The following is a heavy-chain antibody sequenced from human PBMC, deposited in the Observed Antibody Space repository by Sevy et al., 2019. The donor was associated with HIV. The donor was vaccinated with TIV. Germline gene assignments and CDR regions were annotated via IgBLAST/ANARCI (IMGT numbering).Heavy chain of an antibody. CDR2: ISGSGGST. CDR1: GFTFSSYA. Sequence: GGSLRLSCAASGFTFSSYAMSWVRQAPGKGLEWVSAISGSGGSTYYADSVKGRFTISRDNSKNTLYLQMNSLRAEDTDVYYCAKINRRDIVVVPAEGAFDIWGQGTMVTVSS. D-gene: IGHD2-2*01. CDR3: AKINRRDIVVVPAEGAFDI. V-gene: IGHV3-23*01. J-gene: IGHJ3*02.